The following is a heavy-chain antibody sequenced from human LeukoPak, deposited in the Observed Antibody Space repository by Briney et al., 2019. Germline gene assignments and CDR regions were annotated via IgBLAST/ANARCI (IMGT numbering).Heavy chain of an antibody. Sequence: PSETLSLTCTVSGGSISSYYWNWIRQPPGKGLEWIGYIYYSGSTNYNPSLKSRVTISVDTSKNQFSLKLSSVTAADTAVYYCARIPPGSTYDYWGQGTLVTVSS. V-gene: IGHV4-59*08. CDR1: GGSISSYY. J-gene: IGHJ4*02. CDR3: ARIPPGSTYDY. CDR2: IYYSGST. D-gene: IGHD1-1*01.